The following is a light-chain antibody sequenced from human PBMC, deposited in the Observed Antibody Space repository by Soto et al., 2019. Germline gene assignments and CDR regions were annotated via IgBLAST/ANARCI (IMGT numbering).Light chain of an antibody. CDR1: ESVSRNY. CDR2: ATS. J-gene: IGKJ1*01. Sequence: EIALTQSPGTQSSSPGERDTHSCNASESVSRNYIAWYQQKPGQAPRPLIFATSNTATGIPDRFGGSGSETEFTLTIRGLEPEDSAVYYCQYCGTSRTFGQGTKLDIK. V-gene: IGKV3-20*01. CDR3: QYCGTSRT.